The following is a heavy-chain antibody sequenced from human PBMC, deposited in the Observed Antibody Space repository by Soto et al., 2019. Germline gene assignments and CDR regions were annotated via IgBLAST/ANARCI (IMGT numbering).Heavy chain of an antibody. Sequence: GGSLRLSCAASGFTFSGYGRHWVRQAPGKGLEWVSYICSSGSVIDYADSVKGRFTVSRDNARNSLYLQMNSLRAEDTAVYYCARDLSWGSNWYYYMDVWGKGTTVTVSS. CDR3: ARDLSWGSNWYYYMDV. CDR2: ICSSGSVI. V-gene: IGHV3-48*01. D-gene: IGHD7-27*01. CDR1: GFTFSGYG. J-gene: IGHJ6*03.